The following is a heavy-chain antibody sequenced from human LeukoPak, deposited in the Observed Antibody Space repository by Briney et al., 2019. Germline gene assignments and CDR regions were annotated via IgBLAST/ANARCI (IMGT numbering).Heavy chain of an antibody. D-gene: IGHD1-26*01. V-gene: IGHV3-21*01. CDR1: GFTFSSYS. CDR3: ARERGRAFDI. Sequence: PGGSLRLSCAASGFTFSSYSMNWARQAPGKGLEWVSSISSSSSYIYYADSVKGRFTISRDNAKNSLYLQMNSLRAEDTAVYYCARERGRAFDIWGQGTMVTVSS. CDR2: ISSSSSYI. J-gene: IGHJ3*02.